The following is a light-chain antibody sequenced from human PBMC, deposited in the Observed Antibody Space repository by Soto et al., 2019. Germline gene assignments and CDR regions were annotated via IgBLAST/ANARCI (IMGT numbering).Light chain of an antibody. CDR1: QSVDIN. CDR2: GAS. V-gene: IGKV3-15*01. Sequence: VLTQSPGTLSLSPGERATLSCRASQSVDINLAWYQQRAGQAHRLLVYGASTKATDMQGRFSGRGSGTEFTLTINNLQSEDFAVYYCQLYRNGPRTFGQGTKVDIK. J-gene: IGKJ1*01. CDR3: QLYRNGPRT.